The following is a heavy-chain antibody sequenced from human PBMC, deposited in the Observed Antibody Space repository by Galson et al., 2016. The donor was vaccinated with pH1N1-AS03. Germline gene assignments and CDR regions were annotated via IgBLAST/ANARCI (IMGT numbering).Heavy chain of an antibody. D-gene: IGHD3-10*01. J-gene: IGHJ4*02. CDR3: APYGSGRPDRAFHY. CDR2: VSGSGTST. V-gene: IGHV3-23*01. Sequence: SLRLSCAASGFTFSTFAISWLRQAPGKGLEWVACVSGSGTSTYYADSLLGLFTVSRDNSKNSLYLHMNNVRAEDTAIYYCAPYGSGRPDRAFHYWGLGTLVTVSS. CDR1: GFTFSTFA.